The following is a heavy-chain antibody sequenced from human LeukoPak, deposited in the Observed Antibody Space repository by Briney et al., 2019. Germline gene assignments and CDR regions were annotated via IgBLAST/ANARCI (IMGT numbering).Heavy chain of an antibody. J-gene: IGHJ4*01. D-gene: IGHD1-1*01. CDR1: GDSIGSNKW. CDR3: ARGGDWKLDY. CDR2: IHHSGRL. Sequence: NASETLSLTCAVSGDSIGSNKWWTWVRQPPGKGLEWTGEIHHSGRLNYSPSLKSRVTISVDKSKNHFSLNLNSITPADTAIYYCARGGDWKLDYWGQGALVTVSS. V-gene: IGHV4-4*02.